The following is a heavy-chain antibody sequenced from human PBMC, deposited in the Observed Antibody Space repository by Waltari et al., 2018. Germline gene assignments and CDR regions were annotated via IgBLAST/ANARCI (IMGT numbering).Heavy chain of an antibody. CDR1: GYSISSGYY. CDR2: IYHSGST. V-gene: IGHV4-38-2*02. CDR3: AREQLSYYYYYMDV. Sequence: QVQLQESGPGLVKPSETLSLTCTVSGYSISSGYYWGWIRQPPGKGLEWIGSIYHSGSTYYNPSLKSRVTISVDTSKNQFSLKLSSVTAADTAVYYCAREQLSYYYYYMDVWGKGTTVTISS. D-gene: IGHD6-6*01. J-gene: IGHJ6*03.